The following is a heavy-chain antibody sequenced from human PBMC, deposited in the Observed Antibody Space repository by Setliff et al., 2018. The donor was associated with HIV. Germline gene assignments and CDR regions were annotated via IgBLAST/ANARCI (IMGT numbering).Heavy chain of an antibody. D-gene: IGHD3-16*01. CDR1: GYTFTAYF. CDR2: ISPNTGDT. CDR3: ARDDGGYNYAEAFDV. J-gene: IGHJ3*01. V-gene: IGHV1-2*02. Sequence: ASVKVSCKTAGYTFTAYFLQWVRQAPGQGLEWIGWISPNTGDTGIAQKFQGRVTMTRDTSISTAYMELRSLRSDDTAVYYCARDDGGYNYAEAFDVWGQGTMVTVSS.